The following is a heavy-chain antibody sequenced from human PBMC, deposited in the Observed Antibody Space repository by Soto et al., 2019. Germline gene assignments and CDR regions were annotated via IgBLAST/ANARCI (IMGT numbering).Heavy chain of an antibody. J-gene: IGHJ4*02. CDR3: ARGSTESYPGSRIFDF. V-gene: IGHV3-23*01. Sequence: EVQLLESGGDLKQPGGSLRLSCVASGLTFGSRAMSWVRQAPGEGLQWVATITDNGGDAKYADSVGGRFVISRDNSKKTLYLQMTSLTAEDSAMYFCARGSTESYPGSRIFDFWGRGTLVTVSS. CDR1: GLTFGSRA. D-gene: IGHD3-10*01. CDR2: ITDNGGDA.